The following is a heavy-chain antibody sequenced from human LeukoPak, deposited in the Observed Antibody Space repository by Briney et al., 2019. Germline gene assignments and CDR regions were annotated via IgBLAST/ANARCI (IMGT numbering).Heavy chain of an antibody. CDR1: GFTFSSYS. CDR2: ISSSSSYI. J-gene: IGHJ4*02. V-gene: IGHV3-21*01. Sequence: PGGSLRLSCAASGFTFSSYSMNWVRQAPGKGLEWVSSISSSSSYIYYADSVKGRFTISRDNAKNSLYLQMNSLRAEDTAVYYCARSRVAAAGTIGYWGQGTLVTVSS. D-gene: IGHD6-13*01. CDR3: ARSRVAAAGTIGY.